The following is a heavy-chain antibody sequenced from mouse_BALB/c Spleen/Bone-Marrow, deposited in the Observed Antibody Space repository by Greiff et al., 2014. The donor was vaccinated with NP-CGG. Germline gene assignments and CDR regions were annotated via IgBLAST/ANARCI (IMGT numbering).Heavy chain of an antibody. D-gene: IGHD2-14*01. Sequence: QVQLKESXPELVKPGASVRISCKASGYTFTSYYIHWVKQRPGQGLEWIGWIYPGNVNTNYNEKFKGKATLTADKSSSTAYMQLSSLTSEDSAVYFCARGGYDGAWFAYWGQGTLVAVSA. V-gene: IGHV1S56*01. CDR2: IYPGNVNT. CDR1: GYTFTSYY. CDR3: ARGGYDGAWFAY. J-gene: IGHJ3*01.